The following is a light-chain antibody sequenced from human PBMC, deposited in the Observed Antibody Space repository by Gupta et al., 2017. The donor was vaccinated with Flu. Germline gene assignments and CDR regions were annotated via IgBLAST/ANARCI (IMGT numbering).Light chain of an antibody. J-gene: IGKJ1*01. V-gene: IGKV3-20*01. CDR1: QSVTSSN. CDR2: ATS. Sequence: EIVLTQSPGTLSLSPGEGATLSCRASQSVTSSNLAWYQQKPGQAPRLLIYATSTRATGIPDRFSGSGSGTDFTLTISRLEPEDFAVYYCQQYGTSPRTFGQGTKVEIK. CDR3: QQYGTSPRT.